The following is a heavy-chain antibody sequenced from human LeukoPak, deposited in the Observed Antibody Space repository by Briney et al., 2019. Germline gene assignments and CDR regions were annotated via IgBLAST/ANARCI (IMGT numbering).Heavy chain of an antibody. Sequence: GGSLRLSCAASGFTFSSYEMNWVRQAPGKGLEWVSYISITGSNIYYADSVKGRFTISRDNAKNSLYLQMRSLRAEDTAVYYCASGPGLDYWGQGTLVTVSS. CDR1: GFTFSSYE. J-gene: IGHJ4*02. CDR2: ISITGSNI. V-gene: IGHV3-48*03. CDR3: ASGPGLDY.